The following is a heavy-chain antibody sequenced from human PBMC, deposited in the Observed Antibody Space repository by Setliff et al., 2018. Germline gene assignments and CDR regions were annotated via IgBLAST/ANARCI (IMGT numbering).Heavy chain of an antibody. CDR1: GYTFTSYA. J-gene: IGHJ6*03. V-gene: IGHV1-3*01. CDR3: AREFTRYYNFWSAHRYYMDV. Sequence: ASVKVSCKASGYTFTSYAMHWVRQSPGQRLEWMGWINAGNGNTKYSQKFQGRVTITRDTSASTAYMELSSLRSEDTAVYYCAREFTRYYNFWSAHRYYMDVWGKGTTVTVSS. D-gene: IGHD3-3*01. CDR2: INAGNGNT.